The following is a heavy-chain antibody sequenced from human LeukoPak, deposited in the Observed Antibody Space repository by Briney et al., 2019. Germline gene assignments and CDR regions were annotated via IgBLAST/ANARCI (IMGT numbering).Heavy chain of an antibody. CDR3: ARSGGYSHGWPFDY. Sequence: GESLKISCXGSGYSFTSYWIGWVRQMPGKGLKWMGISYPGDSDTRYSPSFQGQVTISADKSITIAYLQWSSLKASDTAMYYCARSGGYSHGWPFDYWGQGTLVTVSS. V-gene: IGHV5-51*01. CDR2: SYPGDSDT. D-gene: IGHD5-18*01. J-gene: IGHJ4*02. CDR1: GYSFTSYW.